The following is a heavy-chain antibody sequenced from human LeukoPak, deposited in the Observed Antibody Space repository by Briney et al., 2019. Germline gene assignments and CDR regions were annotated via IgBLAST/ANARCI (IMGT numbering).Heavy chain of an antibody. D-gene: IGHD2-2*01. J-gene: IGHJ6*03. CDR2: IYYSGST. CDR1: GGSISSYY. V-gene: IGHV4-59*01. Sequence: SETLSLTCTVSGGSISSYYWSWIRQPPGKGLEWIGYIYYSGSTNYNPSLKSRVTISVDTSKNQFSLKLSSVTAADTAVYYCARVLGYCSSTGCRYYYYYMDVWGKGTTVTVSS. CDR3: ARVLGYCSSTGCRYYYYYMDV.